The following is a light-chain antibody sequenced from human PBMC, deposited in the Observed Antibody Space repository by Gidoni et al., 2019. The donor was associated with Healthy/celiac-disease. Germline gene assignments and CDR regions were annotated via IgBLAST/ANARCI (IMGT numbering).Light chain of an antibody. V-gene: IGKV4-1*01. J-gene: IGKJ4*01. CDR2: WAS. Sequence: DIVMTQSPDSLAVSLGERATINCKSSQSVLYISNNKNYLAWYQQKQGQPPKLLIYWASTRESGVPDRFSGSGSGTDFTLTISSLQAEDVAVYYCQQYYSTPLTFXGXTKVEIK. CDR1: QSVLYISNNKNY. CDR3: QQYYSTPLT.